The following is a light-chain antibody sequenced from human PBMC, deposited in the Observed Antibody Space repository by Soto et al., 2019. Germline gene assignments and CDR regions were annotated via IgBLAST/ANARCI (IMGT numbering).Light chain of an antibody. V-gene: IGKV3-15*01. CDR1: QGVSHN. Sequence: EVVMTQSPALLSVSPGETVTLSCRASQGVSHNLAWYQQKPGQAPRLLIYETSTRATGIPARFSGSGSGTEVTLTISSLQSEYFAVYYCQQYYNWPPWTFGQGTKVEIK. CDR2: ETS. J-gene: IGKJ1*01. CDR3: QQYYNWPPWT.